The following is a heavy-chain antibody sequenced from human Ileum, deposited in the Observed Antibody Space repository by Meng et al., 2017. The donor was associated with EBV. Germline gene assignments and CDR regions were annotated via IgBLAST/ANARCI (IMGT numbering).Heavy chain of an antibody. CDR1: RYTFTSYD. D-gene: IGHD6-19*01. J-gene: IGHJ4*02. CDR3: ARSMGSGGWYVDY. CDR2: MSPNSDNT. Sequence: QVQLVQSGAEVKKPXXXXXVXRKASRYTFTSYDINWVRQATGQGLEWLGWMSPNSDNTGYAQKFQGRVTMTRNTSISTAYVELSSLRSEDTAVCYCARSMGSGGWYVDYWGQGTLVTVSS. V-gene: IGHV1-8*01.